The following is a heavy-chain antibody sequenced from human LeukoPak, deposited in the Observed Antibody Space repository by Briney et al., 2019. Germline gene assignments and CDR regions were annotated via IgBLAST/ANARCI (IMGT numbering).Heavy chain of an antibody. CDR2: ISAYNGNT. J-gene: IGHJ4*02. CDR1: GYTFTIYG. Sequence: ASVTVSFKASGYTFTIYGISWVRQAPGQGREGMGWISAYNGNTNYTQKLQGRVTITTDTSTSTAYMELRSLRSDDTAVYYCARDSYYYGSGREGYFDYWGQGTLVTVSS. CDR3: ARDSYYYGSGREGYFDY. V-gene: IGHV1-18*04. D-gene: IGHD3-10*01.